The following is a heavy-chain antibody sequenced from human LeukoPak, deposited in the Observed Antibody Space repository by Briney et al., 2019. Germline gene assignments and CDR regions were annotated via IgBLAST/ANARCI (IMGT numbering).Heavy chain of an antibody. CDR2: IRRRAYGGAA. CDR3: SRNGLVDFDY. J-gene: IGHJ4*02. CDR1: GFAFDDFA. Sequence: PGGPLRLSCTTSGFAFDDFAMSWVRQPAGKGLEWVGFIRRRAYGGAAEYAASVKGRFIISRDDSKGIAYLQMNSLKTEDTAVYYCSRNGLVDFDYWGQGSRVLVSP. V-gene: IGHV3-49*04.